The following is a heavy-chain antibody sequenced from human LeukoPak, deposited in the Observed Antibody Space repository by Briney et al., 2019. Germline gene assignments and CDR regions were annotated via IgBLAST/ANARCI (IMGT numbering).Heavy chain of an antibody. CDR2: ISSSSSYI. J-gene: IGHJ4*02. CDR1: GFTFSSYS. D-gene: IGHD2-15*01. Sequence: GGSLRLSCAASGFTFSSYSMNWVRQAPGKGLEWVSSISSSSSYIYYADSVKGRFTISRDNAKNSLYLQMSSLRADDTAVYYCATVKRDCSGGTCYSYDYWGQGTLVTVSS. V-gene: IGHV3-21*04. CDR3: ATVKRDCSGGTCYSYDY.